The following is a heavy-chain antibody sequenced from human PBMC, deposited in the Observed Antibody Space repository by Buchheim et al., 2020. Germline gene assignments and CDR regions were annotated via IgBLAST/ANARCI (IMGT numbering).Heavy chain of an antibody. CDR3: ARSPVGGWGKIDY. CDR1: GGSFSGHY. D-gene: IGHD2-8*02. V-gene: IGHV4-59*11. J-gene: IGHJ4*02. Sequence: QVQLQESGPRLVKPSETLSLTCTVSGGSFSGHYWTWIRQSPGKGLEWLGHLYYTRSPNYNPSLSGRVAISLDKSNNQFSLKLNSVTAVDTAVYYCARSPVGGWGKIDYWGQGTL. CDR2: LYYTRSP.